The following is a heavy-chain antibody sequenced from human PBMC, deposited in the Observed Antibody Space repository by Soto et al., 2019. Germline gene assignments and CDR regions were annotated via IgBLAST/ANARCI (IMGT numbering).Heavy chain of an antibody. CDR2: ISSSGRT. V-gene: IGHV4-39*01. Sequence: QLQLQESGPGLVKPSETLSLTCTVSGVSISSSGDFWGWLRQPPGKGLEWIATISSSGRTFYNPAXXXXXXXXXXXXXXXXXXXXXXXXAADTALYYCAQLPRXTVADAGTEYWGQGTLXTXSX. D-gene: IGHD3-22*01. J-gene: IGHJ4*02. CDR3: AQLPRXTVADAGTEY. CDR1: GVSISSSGDF.